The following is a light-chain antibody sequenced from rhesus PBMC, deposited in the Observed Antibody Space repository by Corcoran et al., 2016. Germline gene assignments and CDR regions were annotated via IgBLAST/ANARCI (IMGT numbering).Light chain of an antibody. V-gene: IGLV2-32*02. CDR3: SSYAGSDTYI. Sequence: QAALTQPRSVSGSPGQSVAISCTGTSSDIGGYNYVSWYQQHPGTAPKVMVYEVTKRPSGVSDRFSGSKSGNTASLTISGLQAEDEADHYCSSYAGSDTYIFGAGTRLSVL. J-gene: IGLJ1*01. CDR1: SSDIGGYNY. CDR2: EVT.